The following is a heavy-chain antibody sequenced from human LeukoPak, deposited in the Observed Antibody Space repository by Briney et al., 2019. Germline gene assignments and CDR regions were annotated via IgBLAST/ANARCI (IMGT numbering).Heavy chain of an antibody. J-gene: IGHJ4*02. Sequence: GGSLRLSCAASGFIFTNWWMHWVRQVPGKPPVWVPRIDGDGRITHYADSVNGRFTISRDNARNTVFLQMNSLRVEDTAFYYCTRAGSGASANNRWGQGTLVTVSS. D-gene: IGHD2-15*01. CDR1: GFIFTNWW. CDR2: IDGDGRIT. V-gene: IGHV3-74*01. CDR3: TRAGSGASANNR.